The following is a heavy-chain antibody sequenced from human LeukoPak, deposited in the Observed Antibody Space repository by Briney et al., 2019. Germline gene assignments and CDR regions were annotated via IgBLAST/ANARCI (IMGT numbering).Heavy chain of an antibody. V-gene: IGHV4-34*01. CDR3: ARGKLGVAVAVDY. D-gene: IGHD6-19*01. Sequence: PSETLSLTCAVYGGSFSGYYWSWIRQPPGKGLEWIWEINHSVSNNSNTSLKSGVTTSVDTSRNQFSLNLSAVTAADTAVYYCARGKLGVAVAVDYWGQGTLVTVSS. CDR1: GGSFSGYY. J-gene: IGHJ4*02. CDR2: INHSVSN.